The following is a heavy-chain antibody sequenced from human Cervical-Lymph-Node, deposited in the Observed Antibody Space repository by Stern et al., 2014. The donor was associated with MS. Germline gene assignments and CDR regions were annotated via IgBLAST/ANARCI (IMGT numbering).Heavy chain of an antibody. CDR3: ASGTRSSWYFDF. CDR2: IIPIFETA. Sequence: VQLVESGAEVKKPGSSLKVSCKASGGPFSSDAIGWARKAPGQGLGLRGGIIPIFETANYAQKFQGRVTITADQATKTAYLELSSLTSGDTAMYFCASGTRSSWYFDFWGQGTLVTVST. CDR1: GGPFSSDA. V-gene: IGHV1-69*01. D-gene: IGHD6-13*01. J-gene: IGHJ4*02.